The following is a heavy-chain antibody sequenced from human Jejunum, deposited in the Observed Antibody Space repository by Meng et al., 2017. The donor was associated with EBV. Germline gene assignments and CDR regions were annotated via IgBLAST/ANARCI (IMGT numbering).Heavy chain of an antibody. CDR2: IYNSGST. CDR1: GGSVSSGTYY. D-gene: IGHD1-1*01. CDR3: ARNWNF. V-gene: IGHV4-61*01. Sequence: QVHLQGAGPGMVKPSETLSLPCTASGGSVSSGTYYWTWIRQPPGKGLEWIGYIYNSGSTNYNPSLKSRVTISLDTSKNQFSLKLSSVTAADTAMYYCARNWNFWGQGTLVTVSS. J-gene: IGHJ4*02.